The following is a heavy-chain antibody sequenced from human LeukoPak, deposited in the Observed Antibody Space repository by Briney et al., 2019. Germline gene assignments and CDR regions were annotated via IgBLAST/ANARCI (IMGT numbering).Heavy chain of an antibody. D-gene: IGHD4-17*01. CDR1: GFTLSPYW. J-gene: IGHJ3*02. V-gene: IGHV3-7*05. CDR2: IKQDGSEA. CDR3: ARHLSGDDI. Sequence: GGSLRLSCAASGFTLSPYWMTWVRQAPGKGLEWVASIKQDGSEAYYVDSVKGRFTISRDNSKNTLYLQMNSLRDEDTAVYYCARHLSGDDIWGQGTMVTVSS.